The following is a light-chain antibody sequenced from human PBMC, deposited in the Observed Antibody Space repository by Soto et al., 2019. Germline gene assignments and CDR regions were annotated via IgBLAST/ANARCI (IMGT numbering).Light chain of an antibody. Sequence: EIVMTQSPATLSVSPGERATLSCRASQSVLSKLAWYQQKPGQAPRLLIYGAFTRATDIPGRFSGSGSGREFTLTISSLQSEDWAVYYCQQYNNWTITFGQGTRLEIK. CDR1: QSVLSK. CDR2: GAF. V-gene: IGKV3-15*01. J-gene: IGKJ5*01. CDR3: QQYNNWTIT.